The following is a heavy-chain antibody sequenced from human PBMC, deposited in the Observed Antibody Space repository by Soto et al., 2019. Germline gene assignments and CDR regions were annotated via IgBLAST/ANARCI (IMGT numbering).Heavy chain of an antibody. CDR2: ISSSSSTI. J-gene: IGHJ6*02. D-gene: IGHD2-2*01. Sequence: EVQLVESGGGLVQPGGSLRLSCAASGFTFSSYSMNWVRQAPGKGLEWVSYISSSSSTIYYADSVKGRFTISRDNAKNSLYLQMNSLRDEDTAVYYCARDPGYCSSTSCYPDYYYYYGMDVWGQGTTVTVSS. CDR3: ARDPGYCSSTSCYPDYYYYYGMDV. CDR1: GFTFSSYS. V-gene: IGHV3-48*02.